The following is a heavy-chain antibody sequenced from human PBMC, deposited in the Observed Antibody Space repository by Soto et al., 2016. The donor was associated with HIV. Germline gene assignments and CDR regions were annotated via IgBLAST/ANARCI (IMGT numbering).Heavy chain of an antibody. CDR3: VRDYDFWSGYYGPXNWYFDL. CDR2: INSDGSST. V-gene: IGHV3-74*03. J-gene: IGHJ2*01. CDR1: GFTFSTYW. D-gene: IGHD3-3*01. Sequence: EVQLVESGGGLVQPGGSLRLSCAASGFTFSTYWMHWVRQAPEKGLMWVSRINSDGSSTTYADSVKGRFTASRDNAKNTLYLQMNSLRAEDTALYYCVRDYDFWSGYYGPXNWYFDLWGPGTLVTVSS.